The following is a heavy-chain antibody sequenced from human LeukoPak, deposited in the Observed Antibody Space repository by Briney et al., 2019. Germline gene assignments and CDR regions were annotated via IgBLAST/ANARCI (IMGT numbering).Heavy chain of an antibody. CDR2: MNPNSGNT. CDR3: ARDIAAAGILPADY. V-gene: IGHV1-8*01. CDR1: GCTLTSYD. D-gene: IGHD6-13*01. J-gene: IGHJ4*02. Sequence: GASVKVSCKASGCTLTSYDINWVRQATGQGLEWMGWMNPNSGNTGYAQKFQGRVTMTRNTSISTAYMELRSLRSDDTAVYYCARDIAAAGILPADYWGQGTLVTVSS.